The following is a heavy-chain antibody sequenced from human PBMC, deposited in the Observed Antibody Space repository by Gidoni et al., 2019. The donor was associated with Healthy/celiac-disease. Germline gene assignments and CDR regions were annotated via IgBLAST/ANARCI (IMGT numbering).Heavy chain of an antibody. D-gene: IGHD3-22*01. Sequence: EVQLVESGGGLVKPGGSLRLSCAASGFTFSNAWMSWVRQAPGKGLEWFGRIKSKTDGGTTDYAAPVKGRFTISRDDSKNTLYLQMNSLKTEDTAVYYCTTYYYDSSGYYYFDYWGQGTLVTVSS. CDR2: IKSKTDGGTT. CDR1: GFTFSNAW. V-gene: IGHV3-15*01. J-gene: IGHJ4*02. CDR3: TTYYYDSSGYYYFDY.